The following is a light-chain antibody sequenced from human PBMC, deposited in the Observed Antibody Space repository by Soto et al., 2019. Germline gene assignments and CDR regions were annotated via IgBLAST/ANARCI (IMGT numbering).Light chain of an antibody. J-gene: IGKJ2*01. CDR3: QQYNNWPYT. CDR1: QNIGSN. Sequence: EIVMTQPPATLSMSPGERATLSCRASQNIGSNLAWYQHKPGQAPRLLIFGIFNRATGIPARFTSSGSGTEFTLTISTLQSEDFAVYYCQQYNNWPYTFGQETKLEIK. CDR2: GIF. V-gene: IGKV3-15*01.